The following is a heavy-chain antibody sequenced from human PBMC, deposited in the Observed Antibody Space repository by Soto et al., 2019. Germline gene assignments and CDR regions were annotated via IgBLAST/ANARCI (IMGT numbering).Heavy chain of an antibody. J-gene: IGHJ4*02. Sequence: GGSLRLSCAASGFTFSSYGMHWVRQAPGKGLEWVAVISYDGSNKYYAASVKGRFTISRDNSKNTLYLQMNSLRAEDTAVYYCAKGHGGKRGQGTLVPVSS. D-gene: IGHD3-16*01. V-gene: IGHV3-30*18. CDR1: GFTFSSYG. CDR2: ISYDGSNK. CDR3: AKGHGGK.